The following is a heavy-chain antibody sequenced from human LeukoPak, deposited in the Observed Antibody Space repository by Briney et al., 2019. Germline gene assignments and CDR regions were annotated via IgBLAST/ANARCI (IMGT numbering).Heavy chain of an antibody. J-gene: IGHJ4*02. D-gene: IGHD1-14*01. CDR2: IHSDGRST. CDR3: ATETNGRHYDY. CDR1: GFTLSTYW. V-gene: IGHV3-74*01. Sequence: QTGGSLRLSCAASGFTLSTYWMHWVRQAPGKGLVWVSRIHSDGRSTSYADSVNGRFTISRDNANNFLYLQMNSLRAEDTAVYYCATETNGRHYDYWGQGTLLTVSS.